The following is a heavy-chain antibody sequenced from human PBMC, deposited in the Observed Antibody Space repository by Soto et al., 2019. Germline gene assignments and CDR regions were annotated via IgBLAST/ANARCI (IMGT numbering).Heavy chain of an antibody. CDR1: GFTFTNYA. J-gene: IGHJ2*01. CDR3: AKDRFTSTVRKYWFFDL. V-gene: IGHV3-23*01. D-gene: IGHD3-10*01. CDR2: IRGGDGDT. Sequence: EVQLLESGGGLVKPGGSLRLSCAASGFTFTNYALTWVRRAPGKGLEWASSIRGGDGDTSYADSVKGRFTISRDNSENTMFLQMNSLRPDDTAVYYCAKDRFTSTVRKYWFFDLWGRGTLVTVSS.